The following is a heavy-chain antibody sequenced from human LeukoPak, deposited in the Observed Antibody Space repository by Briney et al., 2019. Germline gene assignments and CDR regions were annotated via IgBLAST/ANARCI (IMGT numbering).Heavy chain of an antibody. J-gene: IGHJ6*03. CDR3: ARHSDPYYYMDV. Sequence: GEPLKISCRGLGYSFSMYWIGWVRHMPGKGLEWMGIIYPGDSDTRYSPSFQGQVTISADKSISTAYLQWSSLKASDTAMYYCARHSDPYYYMDVWGKGTTVTVSS. CDR2: IYPGDSDT. V-gene: IGHV5-51*01. CDR1: GYSFSMYW.